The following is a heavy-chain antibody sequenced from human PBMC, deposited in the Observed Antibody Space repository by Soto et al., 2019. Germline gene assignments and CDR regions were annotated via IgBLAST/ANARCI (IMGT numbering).Heavy chain of an antibody. D-gene: IGHD4-17*01. J-gene: IGHJ3*02. Sequence: QVQLVQSGAEVKKPGSSVKVSCKASGGTFSSYAISWVRQAPGQGLEWMGGIIPIFGTANYAQKFQGRVTITADESTSTAYMELSSLRSEDTAVYYCARDPLATVTTRGGAFDIWGQGTMVTVSS. CDR1: GGTFSSYA. V-gene: IGHV1-69*01. CDR3: ARDPLATVTTRGGAFDI. CDR2: IIPIFGTA.